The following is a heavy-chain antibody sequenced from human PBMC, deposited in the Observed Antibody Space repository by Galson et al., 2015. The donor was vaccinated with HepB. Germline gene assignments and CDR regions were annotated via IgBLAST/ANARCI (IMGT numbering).Heavy chain of an antibody. CDR2: INPSGGST. CDR3: ARDISDTGVGRN. CDR1: GYTFTSYY. Sequence: SVKVSCKASGYTFTSYYMHWVRQAPGQGLEWMGIINPSGGSTSYAQKFQGRVTMTRDTSTSTVYMELSSLRSENTAVYYCARDISDTGVGRNWGQGTLVTVSS. V-gene: IGHV1-46*03. D-gene: IGHD4-23*01. J-gene: IGHJ4*02.